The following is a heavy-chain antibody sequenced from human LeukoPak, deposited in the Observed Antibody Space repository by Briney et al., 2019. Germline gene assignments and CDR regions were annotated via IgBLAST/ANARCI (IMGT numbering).Heavy chain of an antibody. J-gene: IGHJ5*02. D-gene: IGHD6-13*01. CDR2: ISSSSSYI. Sequence: GGSLRLSCAASGFTFSTYRMTWVRQAPGKGLEWVSSISSSSSYIYYADSVKGRFTISRDNAKNSLYLQMNSLRAEDTAVYYCARDRSSSWYTNWFDPWGQGTLVTVSS. V-gene: IGHV3-21*01. CDR3: ARDRSSSWYTNWFDP. CDR1: GFTFSTYR.